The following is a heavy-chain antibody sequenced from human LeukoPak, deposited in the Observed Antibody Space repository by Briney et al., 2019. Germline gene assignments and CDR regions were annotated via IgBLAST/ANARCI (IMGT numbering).Heavy chain of an antibody. D-gene: IGHD6-6*01. CDR2: ISYDGSNK. V-gene: IGHV3-30*18. J-gene: IGHJ6*02. CDR1: GFTFSSYG. Sequence: GSLRLSCAASGFTFSSYGMHWVGQAPGKGLEWVAVISYDGSNKYYADSVKGRFTISRDNSKNTLYLQMNSLRAEDTAVYYCAKAYSSSYGMDVWGQGTTVTVSS. CDR3: AKAYSSSYGMDV.